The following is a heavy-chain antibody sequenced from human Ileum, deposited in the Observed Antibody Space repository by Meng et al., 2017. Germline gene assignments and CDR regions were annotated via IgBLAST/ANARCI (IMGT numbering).Heavy chain of an antibody. Sequence: QVQLQESGPGLVKPSQTLSLTCSVSGGSFSSDNYYWTWIRQTPGKGLEWIGLTYYNGSPFYNPSLRSRVTISVDTSKDQFSLKLTSVTAADTAVCYCARERRHYYGSGSFDYWGQGILVTVSS. CDR1: GGSFSSDNYY. J-gene: IGHJ4*02. CDR3: ARERRHYYGSGSFDY. CDR2: TYYNGSP. V-gene: IGHV4-30-4*01. D-gene: IGHD3-10*01.